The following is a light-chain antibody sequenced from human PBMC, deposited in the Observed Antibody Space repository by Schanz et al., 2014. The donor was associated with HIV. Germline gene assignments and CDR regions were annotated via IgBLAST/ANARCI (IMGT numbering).Light chain of an antibody. CDR2: GAS. V-gene: IGKV3-20*01. CDR3: QHYGSSPFT. J-gene: IGKJ3*01. Sequence: ETVLTQSPGSLSLSPGERATLSCRASHIVNNRYFAWYKQEHGQPPRLLIYGASSRATGIPDRFSGSGSGTDFTLTISRLEPEDFAVYYCQHYGSSPFTFGPGTKVDIK. CDR1: HIVNNRY.